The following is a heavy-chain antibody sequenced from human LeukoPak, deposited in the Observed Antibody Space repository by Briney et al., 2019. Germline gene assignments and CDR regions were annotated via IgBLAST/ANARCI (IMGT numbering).Heavy chain of an antibody. CDR3: ATKGRWELPHTDY. J-gene: IGHJ4*02. D-gene: IGHD1-26*01. CDR1: GFTFSSYS. V-gene: IGHV3-23*01. CDR2: ISGSGGST. Sequence: GGSLRLSCAASGFTFSSYSMNWVRQAPGKGLEWVSAISGSGGSTHYADSVKGRFTISRDNSKNTLYLQMNSLRAEDTAVYYCATKGRWELPHTDYWGQGTLVTVSS.